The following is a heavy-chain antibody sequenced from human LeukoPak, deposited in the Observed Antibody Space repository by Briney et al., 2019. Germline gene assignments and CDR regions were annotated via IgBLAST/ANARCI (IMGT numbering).Heavy chain of an antibody. V-gene: IGHV1-2*02. D-gene: IGHD2-2*01. Sequence: GASVKVSCKASGYTFTGYYMHWVRQAPGQGLEWMGWINPNSGGTNYAQKFQGRVTMTRDTSISTAYMELSRLRSDDTAVYCCARPARYCSSTSCHYYYYYYGMDVWGQGTTVTVSS. J-gene: IGHJ6*02. CDR1: GYTFTGYY. CDR3: ARPARYCSSTSCHYYYYYYGMDV. CDR2: INPNSGGT.